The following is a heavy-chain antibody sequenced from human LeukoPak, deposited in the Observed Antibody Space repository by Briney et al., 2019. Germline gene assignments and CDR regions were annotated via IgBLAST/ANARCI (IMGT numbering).Heavy chain of an antibody. D-gene: IGHD3-3*01. CDR1: GGSISRSSYC. CDR3: ARLFGVPISGVVRGCYYMDV. Sequence: SETLSLTCTVSGGSISRSSYCWGWIRQPPGKGLEWIGTIYYSGSTNYNPSLKSRVTFSVDTSKNQFSLKLSSVTAADTAVYYCARLFGVPISGVVRGCYYMDVWGKGTTVTVSS. J-gene: IGHJ6*03. CDR2: IYYSGST. V-gene: IGHV4-39*01.